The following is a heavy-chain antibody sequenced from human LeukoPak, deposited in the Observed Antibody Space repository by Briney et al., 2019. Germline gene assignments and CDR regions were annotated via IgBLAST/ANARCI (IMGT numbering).Heavy chain of an antibody. D-gene: IGHD2-15*01. CDR3: AKTLRYCSGGSCSD. J-gene: IGHJ4*02. V-gene: IGHV3-66*01. CDR1: GFTFSDYA. CDR2: IYSGGTT. Sequence: GGSLRLSCAASGFTFSDYAMSWVRQAPGKGLEWVSVIYSGGTTYYADSVKGRFTISRDNSKNTLYLQMNSLRAEDTAVYYCAKTLRYCSGGSCSDWGQGTLVTVSS.